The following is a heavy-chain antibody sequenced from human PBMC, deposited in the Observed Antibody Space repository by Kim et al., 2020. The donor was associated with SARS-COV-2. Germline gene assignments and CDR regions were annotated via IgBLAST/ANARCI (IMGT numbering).Heavy chain of an antibody. J-gene: IGHJ4*02. CDR1: GFPFSNSD. CDR2: VSYDGNRR. V-gene: IGHV3-33*05. D-gene: IGHD1-1*01. CDR3: ARGLSGTGFDY. Sequence: GGSLRLSCAASGFPFSNSDIHWVRQAPGKGLEWVAIVSYDGNRRSYSDPVNGRFIVSRDNSEKTAYLEMNRLSIDDAAVYFCARGLSGTGFDYWGQGTQV.